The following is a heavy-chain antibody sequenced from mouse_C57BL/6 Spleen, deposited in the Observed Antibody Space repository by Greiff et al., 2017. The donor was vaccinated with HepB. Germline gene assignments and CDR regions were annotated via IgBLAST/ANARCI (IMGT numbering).Heavy chain of an antibody. D-gene: IGHD2-5*01. CDR1: GYTFTSYW. CDR2: IYPGSGST. Sequence: VQLQQPGAELVKPGASVKMSCKASGYTFTSYWITWVKQRPGQGLEWIGDIYPGSGSTNYNEKFKSKATLTVDTSSSTAYMQLSSLTSEDSAVYYCARAYYSKRGAMDYWGQGTSVTVSS. J-gene: IGHJ4*01. CDR3: ARAYYSKRGAMDY. V-gene: IGHV1-55*01.